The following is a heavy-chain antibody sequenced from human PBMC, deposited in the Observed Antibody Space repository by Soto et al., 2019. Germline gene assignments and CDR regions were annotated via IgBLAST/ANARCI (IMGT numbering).Heavy chain of an antibody. J-gene: IGHJ4*02. CDR2: IKSQTDGGAT. D-gene: IGHD4-4*01. V-gene: IGHV3-15*07. CDR3: TTTLYSKYGY. Sequence: GGSLRLSCAASGFTFSNAWMNWVRQAPGKGLEWVGRIKSQTDGGATDYAAPGKGGFAISRDDLKNTLYLKMNSLRTEDTAGYSCTTTLYSKYGYWGRGTLVTVSS. CDR1: GFTFSNAW.